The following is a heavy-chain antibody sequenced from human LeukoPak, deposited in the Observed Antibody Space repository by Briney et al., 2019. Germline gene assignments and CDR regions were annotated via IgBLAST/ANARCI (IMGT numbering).Heavy chain of an antibody. J-gene: IGHJ4*02. CDR3: AKDATASPYFHWFDN. D-gene: IGHD3-9*01. CDR1: GFTFSSYA. V-gene: IGHV3-23*01. CDR2: ISSGDRT. Sequence: GGSLRLSCAASGFTFSSYAMNWVRQAPGKGLEWVAGISSGDRTFHAESVKGRFTISRAKSKDPLYLQMNSLRAEDTAVYYCAKDATASPYFHWFDNWGQGTQVIVSS.